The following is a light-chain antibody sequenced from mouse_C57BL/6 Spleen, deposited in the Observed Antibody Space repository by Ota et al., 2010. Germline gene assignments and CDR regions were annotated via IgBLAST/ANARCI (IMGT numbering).Light chain of an antibody. V-gene: IGKV4-79*01. CDR2: STS. Sequence: QIVLTQSPAIMSASPGEKVTMTCSASSSVSYMYWYQQKPGSSPKLWIYSTSNLASGVPTRFTGSGSGTSYSLTISSMEAEDAASYFCHQLTTYPLTFGAGTKLELK. J-gene: IGKJ5*01. CDR1: SSVSY. CDR3: HQLTTYPLT.